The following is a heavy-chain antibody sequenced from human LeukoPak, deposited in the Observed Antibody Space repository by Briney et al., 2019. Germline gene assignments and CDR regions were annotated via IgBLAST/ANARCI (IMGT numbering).Heavy chain of an antibody. Sequence: GGSLRLSCAASGFTFSDYYMSWIRQAPGKGLEWVSYISSSGSTIYYADSVKGRFTISRDNAKNSLYLQMNSLRAEDTAVYYCARGEYYCGSGSYYTDAFDIWGQGTMVTVSS. V-gene: IGHV3-11*01. CDR3: ARGEYYCGSGSYYTDAFDI. J-gene: IGHJ3*02. D-gene: IGHD3-10*01. CDR2: ISSSGSTI. CDR1: GFTFSDYY.